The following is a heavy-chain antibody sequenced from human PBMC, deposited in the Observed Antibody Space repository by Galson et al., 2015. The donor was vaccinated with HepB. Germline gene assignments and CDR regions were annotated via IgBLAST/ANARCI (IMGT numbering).Heavy chain of an antibody. CDR1: AYTFTAYY. CDR2: IDPSSGAS. CDR3: TRGSSVGSATKNAFDI. V-gene: IGHV1-2*02. D-gene: IGHD1-26*01. J-gene: IGHJ3*02. Sequence: SVKVSCKASAYTFTAYYVHWVRQAPGQGLESVGWIDPSSGASNCVQKFQGSVTLTTDTSISTAYMELTSLRSDDTAVYYCTRGSSVGSATKNAFDIWGQGTMVTVSS.